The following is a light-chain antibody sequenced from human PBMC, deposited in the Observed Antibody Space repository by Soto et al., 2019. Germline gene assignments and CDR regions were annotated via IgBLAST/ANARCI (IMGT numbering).Light chain of an antibody. CDR1: QSIGNW. CDR2: KAS. V-gene: IGKV1-5*03. J-gene: IGKJ4*01. Sequence: DVQMTQTPAIWSSFFWGIVILTCRASQSIGNWLAWYQQKPGKAPKLLIYKASSLESGVPTRFSGSGSGTDFTLTISSLQSEDFAVYYCQQYNSWPLTFGGGTKVDIK. CDR3: QQYNSWPLT.